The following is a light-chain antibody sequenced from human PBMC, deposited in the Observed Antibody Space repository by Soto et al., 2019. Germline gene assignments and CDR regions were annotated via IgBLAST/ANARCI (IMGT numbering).Light chain of an antibody. V-gene: IGKV1-39*01. CDR2: AAS. CDR1: QSISSY. J-gene: IGKJ4*01. CDR3: QQSYSTPLLT. Sequence: DIQMTQSPSSLSASVGDRVTITCRASQSISSYLNWYQQKPGKAPKLLIYAASSLQSGVPSRFSGSGSGTDFTLNISSLQPEDFATYSCQQSYSTPLLTFGGGTKVEIK.